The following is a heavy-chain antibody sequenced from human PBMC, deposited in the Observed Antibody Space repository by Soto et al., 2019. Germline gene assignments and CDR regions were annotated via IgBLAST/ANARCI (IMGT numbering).Heavy chain of an antibody. CDR1: GFTFSSYG. CDR2: IWYDGSNK. J-gene: IGHJ6*02. V-gene: IGHV3-33*01. CDR3: ARDNDPLFWSAREDYYGMEV. Sequence: QVQLVESGGGVVQPGRSLRLSCAASGFTFSSYGMHWVRQAPGKGLEWVAVIWYDGSNKYYADSVKGRFTISRDNSKNTLYLQMNSLRAEDTAVYYCARDNDPLFWSAREDYYGMEVWGQGTTVTVSS. D-gene: IGHD3-3*01.